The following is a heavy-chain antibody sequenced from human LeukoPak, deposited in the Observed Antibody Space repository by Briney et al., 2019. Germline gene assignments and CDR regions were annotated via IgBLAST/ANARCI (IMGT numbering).Heavy chain of an antibody. CDR2: IIPIFGTA. Sequence: ASVKVSCKASGGTFSSYAISWVRQAPGQGLEWMGGIIPIFGTANYAQKFQGRVTITADESTSTAYMELSSLRSEDTAVYYCARGDTRGYSYGWPTAYDYWGQGTLVTVSS. CDR3: ARGDTRGYSYGWPTAYDY. D-gene: IGHD5-18*01. V-gene: IGHV1-69*13. CDR1: GGTFSSYA. J-gene: IGHJ4*02.